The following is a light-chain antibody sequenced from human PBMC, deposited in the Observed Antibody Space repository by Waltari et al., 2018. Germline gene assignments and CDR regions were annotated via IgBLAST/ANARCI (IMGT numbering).Light chain of an antibody. J-gene: IGKJ1*01. CDR3: QNHERLPAT. CDR1: QSVSTF. Sequence: EVVLTQFPGTLSLSPGERATLFCRASQSVSTFLAWYQQKAGQAPRLLIYGASSRATGITGRFSGSGSGTDFSLTISRLEPEDFAVYYCQNHERLPATFGQGTKVEIK. CDR2: GAS. V-gene: IGKV3-20*01.